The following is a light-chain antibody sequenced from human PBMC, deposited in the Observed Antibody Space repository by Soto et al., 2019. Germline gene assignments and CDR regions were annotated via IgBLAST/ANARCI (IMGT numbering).Light chain of an antibody. J-gene: IGLJ1*01. V-gene: IGLV2-14*03. Sequence: QSALTQPASVSGSPGQSITVSCTGTSSDVGAYNSVSWYQQHPGKAPKLILYEVTNRPSGVSERFSGSKSANTASLTISGLQDEDEAYYYCSSFTSSATYVFGTGTKVTVL. CDR3: SSFTSSATYV. CDR1: SSDVGAYNS. CDR2: EVT.